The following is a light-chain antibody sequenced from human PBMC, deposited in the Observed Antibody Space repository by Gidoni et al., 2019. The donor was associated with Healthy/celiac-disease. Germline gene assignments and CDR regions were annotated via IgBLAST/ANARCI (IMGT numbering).Light chain of an antibody. CDR1: QCVLYSSNNKNY. CDR2: WAS. Sequence: DIVMTQSPDSLSVSLGERATINCKSSQCVLYSSNNKNYLAWYQQKPGQPPKLLIYWASTRESGVPDRCSGSGSGTDFTLTISSLQAEDVAVYYCQQYYSTPFTFXPXTKVDIK. J-gene: IGKJ3*01. V-gene: IGKV4-1*01. CDR3: QQYYSTPFT.